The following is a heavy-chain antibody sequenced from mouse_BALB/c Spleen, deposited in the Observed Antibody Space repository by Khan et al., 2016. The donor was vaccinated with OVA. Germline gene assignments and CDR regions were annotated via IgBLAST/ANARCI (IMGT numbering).Heavy chain of an antibody. Sequence: VQLQQSGAELVKLGASVKLSCKASGYTFTNYWVHWVKQRPGQGLEWIGEVYPGDGRADYNEKFKTKATLTVDKSSNTAFMQLSRLTSEYSAVYSCARNAYFGNYFDSWGQGTTLTVSS. CDR3: ARNAYFGNYFDS. V-gene: IGHV1S81*02. D-gene: IGHD2-10*01. J-gene: IGHJ2*01. CDR1: GYTFTNYW. CDR2: VYPGDGRA.